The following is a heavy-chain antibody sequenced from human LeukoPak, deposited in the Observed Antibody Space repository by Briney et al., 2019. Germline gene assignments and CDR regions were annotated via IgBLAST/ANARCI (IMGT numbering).Heavy chain of an antibody. CDR2: INPNSGGK. V-gene: IGHV1-2*06. J-gene: IGHJ4*02. CDR3: ARGTANTVFEY. Sequence: AXVKVSCKASGYTFTYYFIHWVRQAPGQGLEGMGRINPNSGGKKFEQKLKGRVTMTTDMSIDTAYMDLSRLTSDDTAVYYCARGTANTVFEYWGQGTLVTVSS. D-gene: IGHD4-17*01. CDR1: GYTFTYYF.